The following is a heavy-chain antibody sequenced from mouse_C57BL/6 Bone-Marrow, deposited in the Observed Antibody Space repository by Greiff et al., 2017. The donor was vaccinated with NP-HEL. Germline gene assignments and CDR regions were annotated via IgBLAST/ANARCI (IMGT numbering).Heavy chain of an antibody. CDR1: GFHIKDDY. J-gene: IGHJ2*01. Sequence: EVQLQQSGAELVRPGASVKLSCTASGFHIKDDYMHWVKQRPEQGLEWIGWIDPANGDTEYASKFQGKATITADTAANTAYLQLSSLTSEDTAVYYCTQIYYYGSSFYYFDDWGQGTTLTVAS. CDR2: IDPANGDT. D-gene: IGHD1-1*01. CDR3: TQIYYYGSSFYYFDD. V-gene: IGHV14-4*01.